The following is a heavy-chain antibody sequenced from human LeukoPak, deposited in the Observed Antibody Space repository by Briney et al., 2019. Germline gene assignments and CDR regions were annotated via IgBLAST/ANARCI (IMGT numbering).Heavy chain of an antibody. D-gene: IGHD2-15*01. V-gene: IGHV1-46*01. Sequence: ASVKVSCKASGYTFTGYYMHWVRQAPGQGLEWMGIINPSGGSTSYAQKFQGRVTMTRDTSTSTVYMELSSLRSEDTAVYYCASSYCSGGSCFRYYFDCWGQGTLVTVSS. CDR2: INPSGGST. CDR1: GYTFTGYY. J-gene: IGHJ4*02. CDR3: ASSYCSGGSCFRYYFDC.